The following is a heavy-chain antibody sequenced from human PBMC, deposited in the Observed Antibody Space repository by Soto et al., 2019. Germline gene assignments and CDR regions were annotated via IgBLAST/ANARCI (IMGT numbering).Heavy chain of an antibody. CDR3: AHSRCGGDCLRSYSSHYYYGMDV. CDR1: GFSLSTGGVG. CDR2: IYWYDDK. Sequence: QITLKESGPTLVKPTQTLTLTCTFSGFSLSTGGVGVGWIRQPPGKALEWLALIYWYDDKRYSPSLKSRLTVTKDTSKNKVVLTMTNMDPVDTATYYCAHSRCGGDCLRSYSSHYYYGMDVWGQGTTVTVSS. D-gene: IGHD2-21*02. J-gene: IGHJ6*02. V-gene: IGHV2-5*01.